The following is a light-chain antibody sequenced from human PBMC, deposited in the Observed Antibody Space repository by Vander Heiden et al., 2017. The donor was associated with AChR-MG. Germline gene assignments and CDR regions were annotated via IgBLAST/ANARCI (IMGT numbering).Light chain of an antibody. CDR1: QTIINW. Sequence: DIQMTPSPSTLSASVGDRVTITCRASQTIINWLARYQQKPGKAPKLLIHKTFTLEAGVPSRFSGSGSETEFSLTISSLQPNDSATYYYQQYKSYPYSFGQGTKLEIK. V-gene: IGKV1-5*03. CDR3: QQYKSYPYS. J-gene: IGKJ2*03. CDR2: KTF.